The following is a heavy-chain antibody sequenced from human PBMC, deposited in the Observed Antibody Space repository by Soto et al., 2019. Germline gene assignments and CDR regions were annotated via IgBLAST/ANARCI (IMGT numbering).Heavy chain of an antibody. Sequence: EVQLVESGGGLVQPGGSLRLSCVASGFMFDSYAMNWVRQAPGKGLEWVSYISPGGDRIYYAESLKGRITISRDNARNSLYLQMNILSDEHTAVDYCTKSADSAGWGVDFWGQGTLVTASS. J-gene: IGHJ4*02. D-gene: IGHD6-19*01. CDR3: TKSADSAGWGVDF. V-gene: IGHV3-48*02. CDR2: ISPGGDRI. CDR1: GFMFDSYA.